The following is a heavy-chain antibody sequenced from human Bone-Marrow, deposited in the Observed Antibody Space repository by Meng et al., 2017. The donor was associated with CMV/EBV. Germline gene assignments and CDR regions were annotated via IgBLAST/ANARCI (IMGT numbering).Heavy chain of an antibody. V-gene: IGHV1-2*02. CDR3: ARSGAPWGIAVAGTYWFDP. Sequence: ASVKVSCKASGYTFTAYYMHWVRQAPGQGLEWMGWINPSSGGTNNEQKFQGRVTLTRDTSISTAYLELSSLRSEDTAVYYCARSGAPWGIAVAGTYWFDPWGQGTLVTVSS. CDR1: GYTFTAYY. J-gene: IGHJ5*02. D-gene: IGHD6-19*01. CDR2: INPSSGGT.